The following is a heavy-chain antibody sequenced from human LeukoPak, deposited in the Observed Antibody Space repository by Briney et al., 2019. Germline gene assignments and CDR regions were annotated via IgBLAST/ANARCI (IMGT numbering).Heavy chain of an antibody. Sequence: GRSLRLSCAASGFTFSSYWMHWVRQAPGKGLVWVSRMNSDGSSTSYADSVKGRFTISRDNAKNTLYLQMNSLRAEDTAVYFCARGFDYWGQGTLVTVSS. CDR1: GFTFSSYW. V-gene: IGHV3-74*01. CDR2: MNSDGSST. J-gene: IGHJ4*02. CDR3: ARGFDY.